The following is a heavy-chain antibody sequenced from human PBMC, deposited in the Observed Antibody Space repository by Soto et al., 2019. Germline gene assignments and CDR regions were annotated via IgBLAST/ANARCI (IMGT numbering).Heavy chain of an antibody. V-gene: IGHV3-23*01. J-gene: IGHJ3*02. CDR3: AKARPSGGYHYVEALDI. CDR2: ISGSGGST. Sequence: GGSLRLSCAASGFTFSSYAMSWVRQAPGKGLEWVSAISGSGGSTYYADSVKGRFTISRDNSKNTLYLQMNSLRAEDTAVYYCAKARPSGGYHYVEALDIWGQGTMVTVS. D-gene: IGHD3-10*02. CDR1: GFTFSSYA.